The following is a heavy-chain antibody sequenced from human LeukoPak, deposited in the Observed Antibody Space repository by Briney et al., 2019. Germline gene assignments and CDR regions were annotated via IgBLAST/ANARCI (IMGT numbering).Heavy chain of an antibody. V-gene: IGHV6-1*01. CDR2: TFYRSKWYN. CDR1: GDSVSSDSAA. Sequence: SQTLSLTCAISGDSVSSDSAAWDWIRQSPSRGLEWLGRTFYRSKWYNDYAGSVKSRIRLNPDTSMNQFSLQLNSVHPADTAVYSCARSVTNWFDPWGHKTLVTVSS. CDR3: ARSVTNWFDP. D-gene: IGHD2-8*01. J-gene: IGHJ5*02.